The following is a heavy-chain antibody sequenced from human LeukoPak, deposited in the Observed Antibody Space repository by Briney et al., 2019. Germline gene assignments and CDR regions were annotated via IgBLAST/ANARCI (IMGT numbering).Heavy chain of an antibody. J-gene: IGHJ4*02. D-gene: IGHD1-26*01. V-gene: IGHV3-30*02. CDR2: IRSDGGNK. Sequence: KAGGSLRLSCAASGFTFSNYGMHWVRQAPGKGLEWVAFIRSDGGNKYYADSVKGRFTISRDNSKNTLYLQMNSLRAEDTAVYYCAREGTWSYYYDYWGQGTLVTVSS. CDR1: GFTFSNYG. CDR3: AREGTWSYYYDY.